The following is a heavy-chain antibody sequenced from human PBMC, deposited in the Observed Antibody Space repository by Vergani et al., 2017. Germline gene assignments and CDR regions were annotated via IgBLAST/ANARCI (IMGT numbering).Heavy chain of an antibody. V-gene: IGHV4-59*01. CDR1: GGSISSYY. CDR3: ASLQTRYCSSTSCYDWFDP. CDR2: IYYSGST. Sequence: QVQLQESGPGLVKPSETLSLTCTVSGGSISSYYWSWIRQPPGKGLEWIGYIYYSGSTNYNPSLKSRVTISVDTSKNQFSLKLSSVTAADTAVYYCASLQTRYCSSTSCYDWFDPWGQGTRVTGSS. D-gene: IGHD2-2*01. J-gene: IGHJ5*02.